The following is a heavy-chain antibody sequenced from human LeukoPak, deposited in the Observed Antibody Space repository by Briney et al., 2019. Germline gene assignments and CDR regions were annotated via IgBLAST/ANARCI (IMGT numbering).Heavy chain of an antibody. D-gene: IGHD3-10*01. V-gene: IGHV4-39*01. J-gene: IGHJ4*02. CDR1: GVPISSNDYY. CDR2: IFYSGST. CDR3: ARQSSHYYGSGTFRHFDY. Sequence: KPSETLSLTCTVSGVPISSNDYYWGWIRQSPGKGLEWIANIFYSGSTHYNPSLKSRVSISVDTSKNQFSLKLSSVTAADTAIYYCARQSSHYYGSGTFRHFDYWGQGTLVSVSS.